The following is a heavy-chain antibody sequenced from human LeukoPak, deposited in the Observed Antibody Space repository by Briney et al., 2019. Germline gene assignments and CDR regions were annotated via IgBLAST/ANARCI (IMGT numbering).Heavy chain of an antibody. CDR2: INPNSGGT. CDR1: GYTFTDYY. J-gene: IGHJ3*02. CDR3: ARDSGSTSSDAFDI. V-gene: IGHV1-2*02. Sequence: ASVKVSCKVSGYTFTDYYMHWVRQAPGQGLEWMGWINPNSGGTNYAQKFQGRVTMTRDTSISAAYMELSRLRSDDTAVYYCARDSGSTSSDAFDIWGQGTMVTVSS. D-gene: IGHD2-2*01.